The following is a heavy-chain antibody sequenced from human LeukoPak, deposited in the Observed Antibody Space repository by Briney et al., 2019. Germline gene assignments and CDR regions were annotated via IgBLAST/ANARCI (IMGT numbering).Heavy chain of an antibody. D-gene: IGHD3-10*01. Sequence: PGGSLRLSCAASGFTFSSYAMHWVRQAPGKGLEYVSAISSNGGSTYYANSVKGRFTISRDNSKNTLYLQMGSLRAEDMAVYYCARGTSDFTMVRVRPSYYYYYYMDVWGKGTTVTVSS. CDR1: GFTFSSYA. J-gene: IGHJ6*03. CDR2: ISSNGGST. CDR3: ARGTSDFTMVRVRPSYYYYYYMDV. V-gene: IGHV3-64*01.